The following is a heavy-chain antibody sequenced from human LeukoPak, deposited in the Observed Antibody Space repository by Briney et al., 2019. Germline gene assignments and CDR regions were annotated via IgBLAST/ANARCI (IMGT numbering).Heavy chain of an antibody. J-gene: IGHJ5*02. V-gene: IGHV4-4*02. CDR3: AREANIAAAIVWFDP. CDR1: GGSISSSNW. CDR2: INHSGST. D-gene: IGHD6-13*01. Sequence: SETLSLTCAVSGGSISSSNWWSWVRQPPGKGLEWIGEINHSGSTNYNPSLKSRVTISVDTSKNQFSLKLSSVTAADTAVYYCAREANIAAAIVWFDPWGQGTLVTVSS.